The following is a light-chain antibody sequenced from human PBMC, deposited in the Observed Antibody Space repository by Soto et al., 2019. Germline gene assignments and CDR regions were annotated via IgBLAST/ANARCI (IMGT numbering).Light chain of an antibody. CDR2: GTN. J-gene: IGLJ2*01. CDR1: NSDIGSGYD. CDR3: QSFDSNLEIVV. V-gene: IGLV1-40*01. Sequence: QSVLMQPPSVSGAPGQRVTISCTGSNSDIGSGYDVHWYQQLPGTAPRLLIFGTNIRPSGVPARFSASRSGTSASLAITGLQVEDEAYYHCQSFDSNLEIVVFGGGTQLTVL.